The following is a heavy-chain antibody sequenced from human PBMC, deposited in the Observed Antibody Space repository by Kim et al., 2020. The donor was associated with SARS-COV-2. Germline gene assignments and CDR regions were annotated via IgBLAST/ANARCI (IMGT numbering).Heavy chain of an antibody. V-gene: IGHV5-51*01. CDR2: T. J-gene: IGHJ5*02. Sequence: TRHSPSFQGQVTLSADKSISTAYLQWSSLKASDTAMYYCARGPFGWFDPWGQGTLVTVSS. CDR3: ARGPFGWFDP. D-gene: IGHD3-3*01.